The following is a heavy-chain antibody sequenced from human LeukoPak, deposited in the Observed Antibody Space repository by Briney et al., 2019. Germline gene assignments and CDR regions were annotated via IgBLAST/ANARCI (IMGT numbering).Heavy chain of an antibody. CDR1: GFTNSNSS. Sequence: SVKVSCKASGFTNSNSSVQWVRQARGQRPEWIGWIVVGTSKTNYAQRLQERVTITRDMSTGTVDMELSSLRSEDTAVYYCAATSIRMVQRIIYYGKDVWGQGTTVTVSS. D-gene: IGHD3-10*01. CDR3: AATSIRMVQRIIYYGKDV. V-gene: IGHV1-58*01. J-gene: IGHJ6*02. CDR2: IVVGTSKT.